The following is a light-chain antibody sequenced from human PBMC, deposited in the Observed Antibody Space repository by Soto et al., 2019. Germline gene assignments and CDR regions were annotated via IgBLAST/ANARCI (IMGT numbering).Light chain of an antibody. V-gene: IGKV1-33*01. CDR1: QDISNY. CDR3: QQYDNLPLP. J-gene: IGKJ4*01. Sequence: DIQMTQSPSSLSASVGDRVTITCQASQDISNYLNWYQQKSGKAPKLLVYDASNLETGVPSRFSGSGSGTDFTFTISSLQPEDIATYYCQQYDNLPLPFGGGTKVKIK. CDR2: DAS.